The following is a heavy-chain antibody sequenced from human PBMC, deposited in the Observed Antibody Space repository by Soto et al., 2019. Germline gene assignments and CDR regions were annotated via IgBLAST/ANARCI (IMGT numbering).Heavy chain of an antibody. CDR3: AKDTVEDSSGWSKGFDP. Sequence: ALRLSCAASVFTFDDYAMHWVRQAPGKGLEWVSGISWNSGSIGYADSVKGRFTISRDNAKNSLHLQMNSLRAEDTALYYCAKDTVEDSSGWSKGFDPWGQGTLVTVSS. CDR1: VFTFDDYA. J-gene: IGHJ5*02. V-gene: IGHV3-9*01. D-gene: IGHD6-19*01. CDR2: ISWNSGSI.